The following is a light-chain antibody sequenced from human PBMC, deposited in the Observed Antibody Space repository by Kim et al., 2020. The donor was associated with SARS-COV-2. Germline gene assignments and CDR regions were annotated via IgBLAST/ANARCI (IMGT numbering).Light chain of an antibody. Sequence: IQMTQSPSSVSASVGDSVTITCRASQGISTWLAWYQQKPGKAPKLLMYDASGLQSGVSSRFSGSGSGTDFTLTINTLQPEDSATYYCQQANSFPVTFGQGTRLEIK. CDR1: QGISTW. V-gene: IGKV1-12*01. J-gene: IGKJ5*01. CDR3: QQANSFPVT. CDR2: DAS.